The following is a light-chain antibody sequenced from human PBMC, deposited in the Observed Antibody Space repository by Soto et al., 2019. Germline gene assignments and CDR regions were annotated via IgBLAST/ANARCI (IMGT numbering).Light chain of an antibody. CDR1: QTIDNY. Sequence: IQLTQSPSSLSASVGGTVTISCRASQTIDNYLAWYQQYPGRAPKLLIYLASTLQSGVPSRFSGSGSGTDFPLTITGLQPEDFGTYYCQQLDSNPPWTFGQGTRVEIK. CDR2: LAS. V-gene: IGKV1-9*01. J-gene: IGKJ1*01. CDR3: QQLDSNPPWT.